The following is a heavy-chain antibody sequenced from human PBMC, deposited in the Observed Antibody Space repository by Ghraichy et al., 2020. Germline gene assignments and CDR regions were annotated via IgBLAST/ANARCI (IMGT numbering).Heavy chain of an antibody. Sequence: ASVKVSCKASGYTFTGYYMHWVRQAPGQGLEWMGWINPNSGGTNYAQKFQGWVTMTRDTSISTAYMELSRLRSDDTAVYYCARAGGQTGLDVDIVATIFNGEGWFDPWGQGTLVTVSS. CDR3: ARAGGQTGLDVDIVATIFNGEGWFDP. D-gene: IGHD5-12*01. CDR1: GYTFTGYY. CDR2: INPNSGGT. V-gene: IGHV1-2*04. J-gene: IGHJ5*02.